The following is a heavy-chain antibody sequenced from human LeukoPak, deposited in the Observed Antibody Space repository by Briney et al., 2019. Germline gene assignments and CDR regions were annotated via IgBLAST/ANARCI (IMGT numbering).Heavy chain of an antibody. CDR2: TIAGYSYS. D-gene: IGHD4-17*01. CDR3: ARHFHPAETTGGYFDL. J-gene: IGHJ2*01. V-gene: IGHV5-51*01. Sequence: GASLQISCQSSGYHFTPYWIVWVRPMPGKGLEWMGITIAGYSYSIYSPSFQGQVTMSADKSISTAYLQWSSLKASDTAMYYCARHFHPAETTGGYFDLWGRGTLVTVSA. CDR1: GYHFTPYW.